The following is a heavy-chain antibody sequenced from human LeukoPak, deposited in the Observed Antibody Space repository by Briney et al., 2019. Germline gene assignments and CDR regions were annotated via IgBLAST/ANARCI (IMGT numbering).Heavy chain of an antibody. V-gene: IGHV3-23*01. D-gene: IGHD1-26*01. Sequence: PGGSLRLSCAASGFTFSSHAMSWVRQAPGKGLEWVSGISESGGSTYYADSVKGRFTISRDNSKNTLFLQMNSLRAEDTAVYHCAKEPYSGSQLLDYWGQGSLVTVSS. CDR2: ISESGGST. CDR3: AKEPYSGSQLLDY. J-gene: IGHJ4*02. CDR1: GFTFSSHA.